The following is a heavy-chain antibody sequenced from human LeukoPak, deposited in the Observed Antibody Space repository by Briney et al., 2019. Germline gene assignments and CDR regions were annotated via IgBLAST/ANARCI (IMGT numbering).Heavy chain of an antibody. J-gene: IGHJ4*02. V-gene: IGHV1-2*06. CDR1: GYTFTGYY. D-gene: IGHD3-16*01. CDR3: ARDLGEWSYYFDY. Sequence: GASVKVSCKASGYTFTGYYMHWVRQAPGQGLEWMGRISPYSGGTNYAQKFQGRVTMTRDTSISTAYMELSRLRSDDTAVYYCARDLGEWSYYFDYWGQGTLVTVSS. CDR2: ISPYSGGT.